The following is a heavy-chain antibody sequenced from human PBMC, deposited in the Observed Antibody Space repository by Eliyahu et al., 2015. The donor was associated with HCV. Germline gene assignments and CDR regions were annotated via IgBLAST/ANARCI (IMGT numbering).Heavy chain of an antibody. CDR3: VRHRAAAATWGYFDY. CDR1: GYSFTSYW. V-gene: IGHV5-10-1*03. J-gene: IGHJ4*02. D-gene: IGHD6-13*01. CDR2: IDPSDSYT. Sequence: EVQLVQSGAEVKKPGXSLRISCKGSGYSFTSYWIXWVRQMPGKGLEWMGRIDPSDSYTNYSPSFQGHVTISADKSINTAYLQWSSLKASDTAMYYCVRHRAAAATWGYFDYWGQGTLVTVSS.